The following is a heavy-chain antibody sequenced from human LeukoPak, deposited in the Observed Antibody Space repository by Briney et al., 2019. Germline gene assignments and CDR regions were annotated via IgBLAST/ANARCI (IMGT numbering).Heavy chain of an antibody. V-gene: IGHV1-69*04. CDR3: ARDPSITMVRGVKSDWFDP. D-gene: IGHD3-10*01. CDR1: GGTFSSYT. J-gene: IGHJ5*02. Sequence: SVKVSCKASGGTFSSYTISWVRQAPGQGLEWMGRIIPILGIANYAQKFQGRVTFTADKSTSTAYMELSSLRSEDTAVYYCARDPSITMVRGVKSDWFDPWGQGTLVTVSS. CDR2: IIPILGIA.